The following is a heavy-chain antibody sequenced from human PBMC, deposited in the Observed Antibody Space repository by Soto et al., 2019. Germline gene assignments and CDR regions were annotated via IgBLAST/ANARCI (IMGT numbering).Heavy chain of an antibody. CDR3: AISYYYGSEQYYYYGMDV. J-gene: IGHJ6*02. Sequence: SGALSLTCTVSGGSISSSRFYWGWIRQPPGKGLEWIGSIYYRGSTYYNPSLKSRVTISVDTSKKQFSLKLSSVTAADTAVYYCAISYYYGSEQYYYYGMDVWGQGTTVT. CDR1: GGSISSSRFY. D-gene: IGHD3-10*01. CDR2: IYYRGST. V-gene: IGHV4-39*01.